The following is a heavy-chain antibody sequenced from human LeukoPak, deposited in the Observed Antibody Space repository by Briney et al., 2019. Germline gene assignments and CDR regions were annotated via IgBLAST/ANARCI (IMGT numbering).Heavy chain of an antibody. Sequence: PSETLSLTCTVSGGSISGYYWSWIRQSAGKGLEWIGRIYTGGGTNYNPSLKSRVTMSVDTAKNQFSLKLDSVTAADTAVYYCARRYSSSWYFDPWGQGTLVTVSS. J-gene: IGHJ4*02. D-gene: IGHD6-13*01. CDR3: ARRYSSSWYFDP. CDR1: GGSISGYY. V-gene: IGHV4-4*07. CDR2: IYTGGGT.